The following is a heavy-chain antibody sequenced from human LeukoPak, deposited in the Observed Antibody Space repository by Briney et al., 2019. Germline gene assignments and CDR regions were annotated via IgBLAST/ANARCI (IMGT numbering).Heavy chain of an antibody. CDR3: AQGRSEVSGTYYPSFDY. CDR2: ISGSGRST. Sequence: GGSLRLSCAASGFTFDTYAMNWVRQSPGKGLEWVSSISGSGRSTYYADSLRGRFTISRDNSKDTLYLQMSNLRAEDSAVYYCAQGRSEVSGTYYPSFDYWGQGTLVTVS. V-gene: IGHV3-23*01. D-gene: IGHD3-10*01. CDR1: GFTFDTYA. J-gene: IGHJ4*02.